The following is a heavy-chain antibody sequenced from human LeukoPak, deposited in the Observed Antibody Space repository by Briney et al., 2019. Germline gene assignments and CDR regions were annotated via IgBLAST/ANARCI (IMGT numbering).Heavy chain of an antibody. J-gene: IGHJ6*02. V-gene: IGHV3-43*02. CDR3: AKDQQEYYGMDV. CDR1: GFTFDDYA. CDR2: ISGDGGST. D-gene: IGHD6-13*01. Sequence: GGPLRLSCAASGFTFDDYAMHWVRQAPGKGLEWVSLISGDGGSTYYADSVKGRFTISRDNSKNSLYLQMNSLRTEDTALYYCAKDQQEYYGMDVWGQGTTVTVSS.